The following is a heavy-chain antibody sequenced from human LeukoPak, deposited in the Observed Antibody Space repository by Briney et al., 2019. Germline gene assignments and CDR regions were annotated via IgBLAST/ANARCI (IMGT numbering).Heavy chain of an antibody. CDR2: VVVGSGNT. D-gene: IGHD3-10*01. V-gene: IGHV1-58*02. J-gene: IGHJ4*02. CDR3: AALIRVRGVIIWDY. CDR1: GFTFTSSA. Sequence: SVKVSCKASGFTFTSSAMQWVRQARGQRLEWIGWVVVGSGNTNYAQKFQERVTITRDMSTSTAYMELSSLRSEDTAVYYCAALIRVRGVIIWDYWGQGTLVTVSS.